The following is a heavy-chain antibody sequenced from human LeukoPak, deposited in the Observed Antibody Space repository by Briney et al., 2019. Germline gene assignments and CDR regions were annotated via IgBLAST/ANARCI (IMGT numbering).Heavy chain of an antibody. D-gene: IGHD5-18*01. V-gene: IGHV4-59*01. Sequence: GSLRLSCAASGFTFSNAWMSWVRQAPGKGLEWIGYISYSGSTGSNPSLRSRVTISVDTSKNQFSLRLTSVTAADTAMYYCARGGQLNWFDPWGQGTLVTVSS. CDR3: ARGGQLNWFDP. CDR2: ISYSGST. CDR1: GFTFSNAW. J-gene: IGHJ5*02.